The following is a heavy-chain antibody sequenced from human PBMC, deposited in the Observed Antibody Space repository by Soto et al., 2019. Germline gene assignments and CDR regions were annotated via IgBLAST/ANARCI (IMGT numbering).Heavy chain of an antibody. CDR1: GGSFSGYY. J-gene: IGHJ6*02. V-gene: IGHV4-34*01. Sequence: PSETLSLTCAVYGGSFSGYYWSWIRQPPGKGLEWIGEINHSGSTNYNPSLKSRVTISVDTSKNQFSLKLSSVTAADTAVYYCARVFREYCYYGMDVWGQGTTVTVSS. CDR3: ARVFREYCYYGMDV. CDR2: INHSGST.